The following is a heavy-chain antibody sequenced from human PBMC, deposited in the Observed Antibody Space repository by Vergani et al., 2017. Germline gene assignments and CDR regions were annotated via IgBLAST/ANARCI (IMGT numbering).Heavy chain of an antibody. Sequence: QLQLQESGPGLVKPSATLSLTCSVSGASIRSSNYYWGRIRQPPGKGLERIASCYYSGHTYYNPSLKSRVTISVDTSKNQFSLKLSSVTAADTAVYFCARHSTVEWLVKLGWIDPWGQGILVTVSS. CDR2: CYYSGHT. CDR3: ARHSTVEWLVKLGWIDP. D-gene: IGHD6-19*01. J-gene: IGHJ5*02. CDR1: GASIRSSNYY. V-gene: IGHV4-39*01.